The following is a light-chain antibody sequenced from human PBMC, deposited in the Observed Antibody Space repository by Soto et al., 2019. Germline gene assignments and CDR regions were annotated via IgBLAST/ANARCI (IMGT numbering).Light chain of an antibody. V-gene: IGLV2-14*01. CDR2: DVS. CDR3: NSYTSRSTYV. Sequence: QSALTQPASVSGSPGQSITISCTGTSSDVGGYNYVYWYQQHPGQAPKLMIYDVSNRPSGVSNRFSGSKSGNTASLTISGLQAEEEADYYCNSYTSRSTYVFGTWTKLTVL. J-gene: IGLJ1*01. CDR1: SSDVGGYNY.